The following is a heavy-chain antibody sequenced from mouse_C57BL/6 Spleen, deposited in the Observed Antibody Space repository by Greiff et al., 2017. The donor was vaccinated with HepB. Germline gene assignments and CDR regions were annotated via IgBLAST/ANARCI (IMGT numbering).Heavy chain of an antibody. CDR3: ARDPAYPYYYAMDY. CDR1: GFTFSSYA. Sequence: EVQGVESGGGLVKPGGSLKLSCAASGFTFSSYAMSWVRQTPEKRLEWVATISDGGSYTYYPDNVKGRFTISRDNAKNNLYLQMSHLKSEDTAMYYCARDPAYPYYYAMDYWGQGTSVTVSS. D-gene: IGHD2-10*01. V-gene: IGHV5-4*01. CDR2: ISDGGSYT. J-gene: IGHJ4*01.